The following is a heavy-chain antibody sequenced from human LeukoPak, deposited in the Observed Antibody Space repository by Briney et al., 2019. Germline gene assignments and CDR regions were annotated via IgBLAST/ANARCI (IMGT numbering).Heavy chain of an antibody. V-gene: IGHV4-34*01. D-gene: IGHD3-3*01. CDR2: INHSGST. Sequence: SETLSLTCAVYGGCFSGYYWSWIRQPPPKGLEWIGEINHSGSTNYKPSLKSMVNISIDTSKNQYSLKLSSVTAADTAVYYCARDNQAYYDFWSGYPPRGYFDYWGQGTLVTVSS. CDR3: ARDNQAYYDFWSGYPPRGYFDY. CDR1: GGCFSGYY. J-gene: IGHJ4*02.